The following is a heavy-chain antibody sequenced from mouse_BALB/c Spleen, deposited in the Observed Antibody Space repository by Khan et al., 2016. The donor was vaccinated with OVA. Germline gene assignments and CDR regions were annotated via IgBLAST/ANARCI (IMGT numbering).Heavy chain of an antibody. CDR1: GFSLTGYG. Sequence: QVQLKQSGPGLVAPSQSLSITCTVSGFSLTGYGVNWVRQPPGKGLEWLGMIWGDGSTDYYSALKSRLSISKANSKSQVFLKMNSLQTDDTARYYCARAYYGNYRESMDYWGQGTSVTVSS. D-gene: IGHD2-10*01. CDR3: ARAYYGNYRESMDY. V-gene: IGHV2-6-7*01. J-gene: IGHJ4*01. CDR2: IWGDGST.